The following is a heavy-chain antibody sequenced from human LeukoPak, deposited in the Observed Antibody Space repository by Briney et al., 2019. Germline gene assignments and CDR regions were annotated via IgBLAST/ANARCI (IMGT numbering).Heavy chain of an antibody. D-gene: IGHD6-19*01. V-gene: IGHV1-3*01. CDR2: INAGNGNT. J-gene: IGHJ4*02. Sequence: ASVKVSCKASGYTFTSYAMHWVRQAPGQRLEWMGWINAGNGNTKYSQKFQGRVTMTTDTSTSTAYMELRSLRSDDTAVYYCARDYSSGWPTFDYWGQGTLVTVSS. CDR3: ARDYSSGWPTFDY. CDR1: GYTFTSYA.